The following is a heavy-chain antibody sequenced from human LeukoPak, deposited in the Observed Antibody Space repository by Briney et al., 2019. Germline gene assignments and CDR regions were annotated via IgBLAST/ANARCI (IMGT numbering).Heavy chain of an antibody. Sequence: ASVTVSCKASGYTFAGYYMHWVRQAPGQGLEWMGGINPNSGGTNYAQKFQGRVTMTRDTSISTAYMELSRLRSDDTAVYYCARDQDIAAAGDWGQGTLVTVSS. CDR3: ARDQDIAAAGD. D-gene: IGHD6-13*01. CDR2: INPNSGGT. CDR1: GYTFAGYY. V-gene: IGHV1-2*02. J-gene: IGHJ4*02.